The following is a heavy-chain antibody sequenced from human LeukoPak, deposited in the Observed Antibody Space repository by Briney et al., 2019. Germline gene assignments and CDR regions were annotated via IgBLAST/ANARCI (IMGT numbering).Heavy chain of an antibody. CDR2: IYYSGST. J-gene: IGHJ4*02. V-gene: IGHV4-39*01. CDR3: ARLPKIVARPGFDY. Sequence: SETLSLTCTVSGGSISSSSYYWGWIRQPPGKGLEWIGSIYYSGSTYYNPSLKSRVTISVDTSKNQFSLNLSSVTASDTAVYYCARLPKIVARPGFDYWGQGTLVTVSS. D-gene: IGHD6-6*01. CDR1: GGSISSSSYY.